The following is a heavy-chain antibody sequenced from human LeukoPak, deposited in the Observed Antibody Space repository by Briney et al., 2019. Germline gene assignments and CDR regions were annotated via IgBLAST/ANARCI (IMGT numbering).Heavy chain of an antibody. V-gene: IGHV3-23*01. D-gene: IGHD2-2*01. CDR1: GFTFSSYA. CDR3: AKGCGDSFSTSCYVLWYYFDY. Sequence: GGSLRLSCAASGFTFSSYAMSWVRQAPGKGLEWVSAISGSGGSTYYADSVKGRFTISRDNSKNTLYLQMNSLRAEDTAVYYCAKGCGDSFSTSCYVLWYYFDYWGQGTLVTVSS. J-gene: IGHJ4*02. CDR2: ISGSGGST.